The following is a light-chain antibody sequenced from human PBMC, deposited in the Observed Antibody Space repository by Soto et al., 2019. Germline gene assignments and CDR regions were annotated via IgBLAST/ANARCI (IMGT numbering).Light chain of an antibody. Sequence: DIQMTQSPSSLSASVGDRVTITCRASQNINSYLNWYQQKVGKAPKLLINAASTLQSGVPLRFRGSGSGTDFTRTISSLQPEDFATYYCQESYNLHTFGGGTKVEIK. J-gene: IGKJ4*01. CDR1: QNINSY. CDR3: QESYNLHT. CDR2: AAS. V-gene: IGKV1-39*01.